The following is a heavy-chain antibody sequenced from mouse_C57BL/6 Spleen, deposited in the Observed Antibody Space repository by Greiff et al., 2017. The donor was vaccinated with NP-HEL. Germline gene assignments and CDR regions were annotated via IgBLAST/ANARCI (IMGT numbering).Heavy chain of an antibody. Sequence: EVHLVESGGGLVQPGGSLKLSCAASGFTFSDYYMYWVRQTPEKRLEWVAYISNGGGSTYYPDTVKGRFTISRDTAKNTLYLQMSRLKSEDTAMYDCARGQLRVPAWFAYWGQGTLVTVSA. D-gene: IGHD3-2*02. J-gene: IGHJ3*01. CDR1: GFTFSDYY. CDR2: ISNGGGST. V-gene: IGHV5-12*01. CDR3: ARGQLRVPAWFAY.